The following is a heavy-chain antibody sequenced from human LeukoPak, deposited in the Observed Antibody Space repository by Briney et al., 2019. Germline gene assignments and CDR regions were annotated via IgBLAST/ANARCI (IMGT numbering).Heavy chain of an antibody. D-gene: IGHD3-22*01. Sequence: PGGSLRLSCAASGFTFSSYSMNWVRQAPGKGLEWVSSISSSSSYIYYADSVKGRFTISRDNAKNSLYLQMNSLRAEDTAVYYCARDPPNYDSSGYGTYYYGMDVWGQGTTVTVSS. J-gene: IGHJ6*02. CDR1: GFTFSSYS. CDR3: ARDPPNYDSSGYGTYYYGMDV. V-gene: IGHV3-21*01. CDR2: ISSSSSYI.